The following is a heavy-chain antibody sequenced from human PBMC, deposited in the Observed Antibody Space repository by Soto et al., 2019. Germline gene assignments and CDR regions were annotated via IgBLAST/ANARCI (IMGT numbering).Heavy chain of an antibody. D-gene: IGHD1-26*01. Sequence: PGGSLRLSCAASGFTFSSYGMHWVRQAPGKGLEWVAVISYDGSNKYYADSAKGRFTISRDNSKNTLYLQMNSLRAEDTAVYYCARAGSYYAPNYDYWGQGTLVTVSS. CDR1: GFTFSSYG. CDR2: ISYDGSNK. J-gene: IGHJ4*02. V-gene: IGHV3-30*03. CDR3: ARAGSYYAPNYDY.